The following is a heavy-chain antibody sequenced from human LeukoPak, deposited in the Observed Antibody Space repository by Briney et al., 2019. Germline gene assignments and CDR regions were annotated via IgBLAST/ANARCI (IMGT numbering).Heavy chain of an antibody. Sequence: GGSLRLSCAASGFTFSSYTMHWVRQAPGKGLEWVSLISWDGGSTYYADSVKGRFTISRDNSKNSLYLQMNNLRTEDTALYYCAKDNCGGDCYSNYYYYGMDVWGQGTTVTVSS. CDR2: ISWDGGST. J-gene: IGHJ6*02. CDR1: GFTFSSYT. D-gene: IGHD2-21*02. V-gene: IGHV3-43*01. CDR3: AKDNCGGDCYSNYYYYGMDV.